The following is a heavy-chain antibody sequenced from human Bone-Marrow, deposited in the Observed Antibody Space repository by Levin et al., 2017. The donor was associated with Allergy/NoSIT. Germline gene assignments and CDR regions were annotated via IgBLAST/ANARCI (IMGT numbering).Heavy chain of an antibody. CDR2: ISYDGSNK. CDR3: AKPIVRYGDYVDY. J-gene: IGHJ4*02. Sequence: PGGSLRLSCAASGFTFSSYGMHWVRQAPGKGLEWVAVISYDGSNKYYADSVKGRFTISRDNSKNTLYLQMNSLRAEDTAVYYCAKPIVRYGDYVDYWGQGTLVTVSS. CDR1: GFTFSSYG. D-gene: IGHD4-17*01. V-gene: IGHV3-30*18.